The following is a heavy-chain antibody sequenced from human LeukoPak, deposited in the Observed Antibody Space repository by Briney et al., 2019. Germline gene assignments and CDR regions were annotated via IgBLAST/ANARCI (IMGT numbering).Heavy chain of an antibody. D-gene: IGHD2-21*01. V-gene: IGHV3-74*01. J-gene: IGHJ4*02. CDR1: GFTFSSHV. CDR2: INNDGSST. Sequence: GGSLRLSCAASGFTFSSHVMSWVRQAPGKGLVWVSRINNDGSSTSYADSVKGRFTISRDNAKNTLYLQINSLRAEDTAVYYCARDDSRGFAYWGQGTLVTVSS. CDR3: ARDDSRGFAY.